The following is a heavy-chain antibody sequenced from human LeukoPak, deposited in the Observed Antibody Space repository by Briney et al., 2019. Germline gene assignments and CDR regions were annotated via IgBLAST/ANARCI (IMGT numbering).Heavy chain of an antibody. Sequence: ASVKVSCKASGGTFSSYAISWVRQAPGQGLEWMGRIIPILGIANYAQKFQGGVTITADKSTSTAYMELSSLRSEDTAVYYCARADSSGWYYWGQGTLVTVSS. V-gene: IGHV1-69*04. D-gene: IGHD6-19*01. CDR3: ARADSSGWYY. CDR1: GGTFSSYA. CDR2: IIPILGIA. J-gene: IGHJ4*02.